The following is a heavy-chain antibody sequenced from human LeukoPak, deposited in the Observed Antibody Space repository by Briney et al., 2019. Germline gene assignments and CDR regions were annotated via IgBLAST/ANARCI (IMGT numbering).Heavy chain of an antibody. J-gene: IGHJ4*02. CDR1: GYTFTGYY. CDR2: INPNSGGT. D-gene: IGHD3-9*01. CDR3: ARDQSYDILTGYYYFDY. Sequence: ASVKVSCKASGYTFTGYYMHWVRQAPGQGLEWMGWINPNSGGTNYAQKFQGRVTMTRDTSISTAYMELSRLRSDDTAVYYCARDQSYDILTGYYYFDYWGQGTLVTSPQ. V-gene: IGHV1-2*02.